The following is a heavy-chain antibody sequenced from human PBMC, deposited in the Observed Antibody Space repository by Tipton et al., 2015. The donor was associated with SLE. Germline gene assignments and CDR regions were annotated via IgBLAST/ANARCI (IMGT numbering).Heavy chain of an antibody. Sequence: GLVKPSGTLSLTCTVSGASISNFHWSWIRQSAGTGLEWIGRILTSGITNVNHSLKTRVTMSLDTSENQFSLKLSSVTAADTAVYYCARQYYTADYWGQGTLVTVSS. J-gene: IGHJ4*02. V-gene: IGHV4-4*07. D-gene: IGHD2/OR15-2a*01. CDR1: GASISNFH. CDR2: ILTSGIT. CDR3: ARQYYTADY.